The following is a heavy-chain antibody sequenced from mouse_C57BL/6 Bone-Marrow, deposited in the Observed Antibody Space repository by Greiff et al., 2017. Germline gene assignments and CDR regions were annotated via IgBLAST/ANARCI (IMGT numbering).Heavy chain of an antibody. Sequence: VQLQQPGAELVMPGASVKLSCKASGYTFTSYWMHWVKQRPGQGLEWIGEIDPSDSYTNYNQKFTGKSTVTVDKSSCTAYIQLSSLTSADSAVYYCATESLSYDGPFDYWCQGTTLTVSS. CDR1: GYTFTSYW. CDR3: ATESLSYDGPFDY. CDR2: IDPSDSYT. J-gene: IGHJ2*01. D-gene: IGHD2-12*01. V-gene: IGHV1-69*01.